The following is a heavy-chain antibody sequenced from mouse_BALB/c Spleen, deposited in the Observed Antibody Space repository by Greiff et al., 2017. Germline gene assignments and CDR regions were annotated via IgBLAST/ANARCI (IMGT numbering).Heavy chain of an antibody. D-gene: IGHD4-1*01. Sequence: VKLVESGPGLVAPSQSLSITCTVSGFSLTSYGVHWVRQPPGKGLEWLGVIWAGGSTNYNSALMSRLSISKDNSKSQVFLKMNSLQTDDTAMYYCARDRVTGTCAMDYWGQGTSVTVSS. J-gene: IGHJ4*01. CDR1: GFSLTSYG. CDR3: ARDRVTGTCAMDY. CDR2: IWAGGST. V-gene: IGHV2-9*02.